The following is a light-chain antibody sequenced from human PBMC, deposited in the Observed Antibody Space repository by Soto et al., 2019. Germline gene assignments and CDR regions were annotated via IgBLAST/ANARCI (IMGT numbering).Light chain of an antibody. J-gene: IGLJ3*02. V-gene: IGLV4-69*01. CDR3: QTWSTGIRV. Sequence: QLVLTQSPSASASLGASVKLTCTLSSGHSSYAIAWHQQQPEQGPRYLMKLNSDGSHSKGDGIPDRFSGSSSGAERYLTISSLQSEDEADYYCQTWSTGIRVFGGGTKLTVL. CDR1: SGHSSYA. CDR2: LNSDGSH.